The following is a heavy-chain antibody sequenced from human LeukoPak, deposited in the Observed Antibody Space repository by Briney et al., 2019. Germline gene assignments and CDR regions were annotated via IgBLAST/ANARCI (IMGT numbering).Heavy chain of an antibody. D-gene: IGHD3-10*01. V-gene: IGHV3-23*01. CDR3: AKSDCASDGCKLLNY. CDR2: ISGSGGST. CDR1: GFIFSTYA. J-gene: IGHJ4*02. Sequence: GGSLRLSCAASGFIFSTYATSWVRQAPGKELEWVSAISGSGGSTYYADSVKGRFTISRDNSKNTLYLQMNSLRAEDTAVYYCAKSDCASDGCKLLNYWGQGTLVTASS.